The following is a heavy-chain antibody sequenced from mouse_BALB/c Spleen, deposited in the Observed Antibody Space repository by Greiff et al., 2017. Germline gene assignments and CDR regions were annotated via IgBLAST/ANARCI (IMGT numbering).Heavy chain of an antibody. D-gene: IGHD2-4*01. V-gene: IGHV1-14*01. CDR1: GYTFTSYV. CDR3: AVSTMITTRNFDV. CDR2: INPYNDGT. Sequence: VQLQQSGPELVKPGASVKMSCKASGYTFTSYVMHWVKQKPGQGLEWIGYINPYNDGTKYNEKFKGKATLTSDKSSSTAYMELSSLTSEDSAVYYCAVSTMITTRNFDVWGAGTTVTVSS. J-gene: IGHJ1*01.